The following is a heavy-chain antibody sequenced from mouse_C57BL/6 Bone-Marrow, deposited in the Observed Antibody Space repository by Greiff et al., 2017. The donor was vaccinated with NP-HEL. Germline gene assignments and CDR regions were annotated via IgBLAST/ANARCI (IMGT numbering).Heavy chain of an antibody. Sequence: VQLQQPGAELVKPGASVKLSCKASGYTFTSYWMQWVKQRPGQGLEWIGEIDPSDSYTNYNQKFKGKATLTVDTSSSTAYMQLSSLTSEDSAVYYCARPHYYGSSTGYAMDYWGQGTSVTVSS. CDR3: ARPHYYGSSTGYAMDY. D-gene: IGHD1-1*01. CDR2: IDPSDSYT. CDR1: GYTFTSYW. V-gene: IGHV1-50*01. J-gene: IGHJ4*01.